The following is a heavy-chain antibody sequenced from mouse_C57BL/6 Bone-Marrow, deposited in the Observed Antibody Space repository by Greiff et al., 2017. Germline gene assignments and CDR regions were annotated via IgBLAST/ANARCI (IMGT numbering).Heavy chain of an antibody. J-gene: IGHJ3*01. Sequence: QVQLQQSGAELMKPGASVKISCKATGYTFSSYWIEWIKQRPGHGLEWIGEILPGSSSTKNNENFKAKATFTAETSSNTVYIQLSSLTSEDSAVYYCASRFAYWGQGTLVTVSA. CDR3: ASRFAY. CDR2: ILPGSSST. CDR1: GYTFSSYW. V-gene: IGHV1-9*01.